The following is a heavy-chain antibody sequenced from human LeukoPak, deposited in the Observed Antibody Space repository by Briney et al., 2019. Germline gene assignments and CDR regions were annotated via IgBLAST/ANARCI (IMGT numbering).Heavy chain of an antibody. CDR3: ATDSGIVAGMDV. V-gene: IGHV3-66*01. Sequence: GGSLRLSCAASGFTVSSNYMGWVRQAPGKGLEWVSVIYSGGSTYYADSVKGRFTISRDNSKNTLYLQMNSLRAEDTAVYYCATDSGIVAGMDVWGQGTTVTVSS. CDR2: IYSGGST. D-gene: IGHD6-13*01. J-gene: IGHJ6*02. CDR1: GFTVSSNY.